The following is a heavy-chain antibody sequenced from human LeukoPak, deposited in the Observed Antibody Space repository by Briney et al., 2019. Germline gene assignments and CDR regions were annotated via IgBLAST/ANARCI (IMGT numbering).Heavy chain of an antibody. J-gene: IGHJ4*02. CDR1: GVSIRSSSFY. Sequence: PSETLSLTCSVSGVSIRSSSFYWGWIRQPPGKGLEWIGSIYYSGSTYYRPSLKSRVTMSVDTSKNQFSLRLSSVTAADTAVYHCARGLRWDLTISGTSTFDYWGQGSLVTVSS. V-gene: IGHV4-39*01. CDR2: IYYSGST. CDR3: ARGLRWDLTISGTSTFDY. D-gene: IGHD1-26*01.